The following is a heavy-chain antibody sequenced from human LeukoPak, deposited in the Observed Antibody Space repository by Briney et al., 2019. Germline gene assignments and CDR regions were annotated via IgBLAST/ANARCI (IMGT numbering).Heavy chain of an antibody. V-gene: IGHV4-34*01. Sequence: SETLSLTCAVYGGSFSAYYWSWIRQPPGKGLEWIGEINHNGSTNYNPSLKSRVTISVDTSKNQFSLKLSSVTAADTAVYYCARGHRRDYVNYWGQGTLVTVSS. CDR2: INHNGST. CDR1: GGSFSAYY. CDR3: ARGHRRDYVNY. J-gene: IGHJ4*02.